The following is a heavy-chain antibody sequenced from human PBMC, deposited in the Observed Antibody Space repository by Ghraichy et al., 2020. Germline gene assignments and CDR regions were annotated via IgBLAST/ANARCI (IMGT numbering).Heavy chain of an antibody. V-gene: IGHV4-4*09. D-gene: IGHD4-17*01. Sequence: SETLSLTCTVSGGSISSYYWSWIRQPPGKGLEWIGYIYTSGSTNYNPSLKSRVTISVDTSKNQFSLKLSSVTAADTAVYYCARSLGDRGDYVSMPFDYWGQGTLVTVSS. CDR1: GGSISSYY. CDR3: ARSLGDRGDYVSMPFDY. J-gene: IGHJ4*02. CDR2: IYTSGST.